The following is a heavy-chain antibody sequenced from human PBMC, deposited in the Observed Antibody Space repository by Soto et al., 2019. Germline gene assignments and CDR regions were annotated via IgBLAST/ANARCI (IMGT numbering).Heavy chain of an antibody. CDR1: GFTFSSYS. V-gene: IGHV3-48*01. Sequence: GGSLRLSCAASGFTFSSYSMNWVRQAPGKGLEWVSYISSSSSTIYYADSVKGRFTISRDNAKNSLYLQMNSLRAEDTAVYYCACYQLLDWFVPWGQGTLVTVSS. J-gene: IGHJ5*02. CDR3: ACYQLLDWFVP. CDR2: ISSSSSTI. D-gene: IGHD2-2*01.